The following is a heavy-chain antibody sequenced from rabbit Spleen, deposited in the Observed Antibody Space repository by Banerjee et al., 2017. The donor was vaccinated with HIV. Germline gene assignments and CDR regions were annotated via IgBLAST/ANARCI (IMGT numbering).Heavy chain of an antibody. J-gene: IGHJ2*01. CDR1: GFSFSSNW. D-gene: IGHD1-1*01. CDR2: IDTSDGDT. Sequence: QSLEESGGDLVKPGASLTLTCTVSGFSFSSNWICWVRQAPGKGLEWIACIDTSDGDTDYANWPKGRFTISKASSTTVTLKMTSLTDADTATYFCARNYVNVFDPWGQGTLVTVS. CDR3: ARNYVNVFDP. V-gene: IGHV1S40*01.